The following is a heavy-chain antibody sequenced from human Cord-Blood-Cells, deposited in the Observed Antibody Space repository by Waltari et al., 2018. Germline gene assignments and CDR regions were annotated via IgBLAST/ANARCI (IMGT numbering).Heavy chain of an antibody. Sequence: QLQPQESGPGLVKPSETLSLTCTVSGGSISSRSYYWGWLRQPPGKGLEWIGSIYYSGSTYYNPSLKSRVTISVDTSKNQFSLKLSSVTAADTAVYYCARSIAVAGTYFQHWGQGTLVTVSS. CDR2: IYYSGST. D-gene: IGHD6-19*01. V-gene: IGHV4-39*07. CDR1: GGSISSRSYY. CDR3: ARSIAVAGTYFQH. J-gene: IGHJ1*01.